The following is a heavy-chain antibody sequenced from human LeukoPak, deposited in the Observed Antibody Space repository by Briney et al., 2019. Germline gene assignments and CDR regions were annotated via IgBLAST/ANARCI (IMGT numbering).Heavy chain of an antibody. V-gene: IGHV1-2*02. CDR2: INPISGGT. CDR3: ARGTGEGYTYGRYYFDY. CDR1: RYTFTGYY. J-gene: IGHJ4*02. Sequence: ASVKVSCKASRYTFTGYYMHWVRQAPGQGLEWMGWINPISGGTDYAQKFRGRVTMTRDTSISTAYMELSRLRSDDTAVYYCARGTGEGYTYGRYYFDYWGQGTLVTVSS. D-gene: IGHD5-18*01.